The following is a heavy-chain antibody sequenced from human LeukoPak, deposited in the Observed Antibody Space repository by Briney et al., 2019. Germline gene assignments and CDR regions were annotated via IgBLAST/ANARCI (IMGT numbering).Heavy chain of an antibody. CDR3: ARDGWFGEYNGFDP. Sequence: GGSLKLSCAASGFNFSSYSMNWVRQAPGKGLEWVSYIRNASNNIYCADSVKGRYTISRDNAKNSLYLQTNSLRAEDTAMYYCARDGWFGEYNGFDPWGQGTLVTVSS. CDR1: GFNFSSYS. V-gene: IGHV3-48*01. D-gene: IGHD3-10*01. CDR2: IRNASNNI. J-gene: IGHJ5*02.